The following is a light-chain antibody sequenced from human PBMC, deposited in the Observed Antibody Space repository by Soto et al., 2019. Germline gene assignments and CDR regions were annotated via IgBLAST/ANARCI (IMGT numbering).Light chain of an antibody. Sequence: QSVLTQPASVSGSPGQSITISCTGTSSDVGAYNFVSWYQQYPGKAPKVMIYEVNNRPSGVSNRFSGSKSGNTASLTISGLQAEDEADYYCSSYAGSSNVFGTGTKATVL. J-gene: IGLJ1*01. CDR2: EVN. V-gene: IGLV2-14*01. CDR3: SSYAGSSNV. CDR1: SSDVGAYNF.